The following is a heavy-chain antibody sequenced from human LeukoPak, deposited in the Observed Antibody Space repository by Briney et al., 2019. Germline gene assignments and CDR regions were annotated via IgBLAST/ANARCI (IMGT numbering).Heavy chain of an antibody. V-gene: IGHV3-48*02. D-gene: IGHD3-16*01. J-gene: IGHJ4*02. CDR3: VTSLGPFDH. CDR2: ISSSSSNI. CDR1: GFTFSSYS. Sequence: GGSLRLSCAASGFTFSSYSMNWVCHAPGKGLGWVSYISSSSSNIYYAESVKGRFTISRDNAKNSLYLQMNSLRDEDTAVYYCVTSLGPFDHWGQGTLVTVSS.